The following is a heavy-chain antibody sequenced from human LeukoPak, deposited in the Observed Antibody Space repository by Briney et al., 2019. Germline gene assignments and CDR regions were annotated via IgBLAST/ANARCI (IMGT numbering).Heavy chain of an antibody. Sequence: ASVKVSCKASGYTFTGYYMHWVRQAPGQGLEWMGWINPNSGGTNYAQKFQGRVTMTRDTSISTAYMELSRLRSDDTAVYYCARDPRYYGDPRMWFDPWGQGTLVTVSS. J-gene: IGHJ5*02. CDR2: INPNSGGT. CDR3: ARDPRYYGDPRMWFDP. V-gene: IGHV1-2*02. D-gene: IGHD4-17*01. CDR1: GYTFTGYY.